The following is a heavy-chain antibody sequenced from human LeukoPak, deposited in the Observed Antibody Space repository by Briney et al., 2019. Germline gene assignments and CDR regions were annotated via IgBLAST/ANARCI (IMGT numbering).Heavy chain of an antibody. J-gene: IGHJ6*02. Sequence: GSLRLSCAASGFTLSSYAMHWVRQAPGKGLEYVSAISSNGGSTYYANSVKGRFTISRDNSKNTLYLQMGSLRAEDMAVYYCARDLTAVTTSHYYYYYGIDVWGPGTTVTVSS. CDR3: ARDLTAVTTSHYYYYYGIDV. V-gene: IGHV3-64*01. CDR1: GFTLSSYA. CDR2: ISSNGGST. D-gene: IGHD4-17*01.